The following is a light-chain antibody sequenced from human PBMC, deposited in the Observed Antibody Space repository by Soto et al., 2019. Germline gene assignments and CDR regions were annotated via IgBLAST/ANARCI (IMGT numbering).Light chain of an antibody. CDR3: QQYNHWSSIT. CDR2: GAS. CDR1: QYISNN. Sequence: EIAMTQSPATLSVSLGERATLSCRASQYISNNLAWYQQRPGQAPSLLIYGASTRATGVPARFSGSGSGTDFLLSFSGLQSEDSAVYYCQQYNHWSSITFGQGTRLEIK. V-gene: IGKV3-15*01. J-gene: IGKJ5*01.